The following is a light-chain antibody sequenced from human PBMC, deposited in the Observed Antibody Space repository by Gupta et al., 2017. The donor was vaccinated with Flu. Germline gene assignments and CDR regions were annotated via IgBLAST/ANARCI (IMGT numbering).Light chain of an antibody. J-gene: IGKJ2*03. CDR3: QQDDSTPYS. CDR1: QSVLYSSNNKNY. Sequence: DIVMTQSPDSLAVSLGERATINCKSSQSVLYSSNNKNYLAWYQQKPGQPPKLLIYWASTRESGVPDRFSGSGSGTDFTLTISSLQAEDVVVYYCQQDDSTPYSFGQGTKLEIK. V-gene: IGKV4-1*01. CDR2: WAS.